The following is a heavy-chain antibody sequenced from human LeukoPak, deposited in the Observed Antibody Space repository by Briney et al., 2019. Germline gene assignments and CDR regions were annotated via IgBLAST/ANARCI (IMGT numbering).Heavy chain of an antibody. D-gene: IGHD3-22*01. J-gene: IGHJ4*02. Sequence: GRSLRLSCAASGFTFDDYAMHWVRQAPGKGLEWVSGISWNSGSIGYADSVKGRFTISRDNAKNSLYLQMNSLRAEDTALYYCAKEEGSGYYFDYWGQGTLVTVSS. CDR3: AKEEGSGYYFDY. V-gene: IGHV3-9*01. CDR1: GFTFDDYA. CDR2: ISWNSGSI.